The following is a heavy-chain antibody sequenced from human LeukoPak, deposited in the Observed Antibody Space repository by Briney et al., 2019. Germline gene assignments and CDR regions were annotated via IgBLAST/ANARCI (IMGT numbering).Heavy chain of an antibody. CDR1: GYTLTELS. J-gene: IGHJ4*02. CDR2: FDPEDGET. Sequence: ASVKVSCKVSGYTLTELSMHWVRQAPGKGLEWMGGFDPEDGETIYAQKFQGRVTMTEDTSTDTAYMELSSLRSEDTAVYYCATAKSPRIVLWFGELLGGPRNCAFDYWGQGTLVTVSS. D-gene: IGHD3-10*01. CDR3: ATAKSPRIVLWFGELLGGPRNCAFDY. V-gene: IGHV1-24*01.